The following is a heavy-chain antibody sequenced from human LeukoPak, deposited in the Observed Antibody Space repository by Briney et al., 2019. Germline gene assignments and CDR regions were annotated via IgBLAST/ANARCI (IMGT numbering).Heavy chain of an antibody. CDR2: ISSSRGTI. CDR1: GFTFSAYN. J-gene: IGHJ3*02. V-gene: IGHV3-48*02. D-gene: IGHD2-15*01. CDR3: ARDMTFCSGGSCYSLGFDI. Sequence: GGSLRLSCAASGFTFSAYNMNWVRQAPGKGLEWFSYISSSRGTIYYADSVKGRFTISRDNAKNSLYLQMNSLRDEDTAVYYCARDMTFCSGGSCYSLGFDIWGQGTMVTVSS.